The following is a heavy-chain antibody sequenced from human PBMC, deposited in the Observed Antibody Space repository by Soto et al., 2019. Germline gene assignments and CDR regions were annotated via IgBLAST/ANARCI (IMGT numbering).Heavy chain of an antibody. CDR1: GGSVSSGSYF. V-gene: IGHV4-61*01. CDR3: ARLRVRARGGTFDP. Sequence: SETLSLTCTVSGGSVSSGSYFWSWMRQAPGKGLEWIGHIYFTGNTNYNPSLKSRVTMSVDTSKHQFSLNLSSVTAADTAVYYSARLRVRARGGTFDPWGQGTLVPVSS. CDR2: IYFTGNT. D-gene: IGHD1-26*01. J-gene: IGHJ5*02.